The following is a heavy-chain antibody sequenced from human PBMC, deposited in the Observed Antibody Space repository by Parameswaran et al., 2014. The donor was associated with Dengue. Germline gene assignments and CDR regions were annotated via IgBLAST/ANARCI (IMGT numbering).Heavy chain of an antibody. CDR3: ASPPIDYYYYYMDV. V-gene: IGHV3-48*03. J-gene: IGHJ6*03. Sequence: VRQMPGKGLEWVSYISSSGSTIYYADSVKGRFTISRDNAKNSLYLQMNSLRAEDTAVYYCASPPIDYYYYYMDVWGKGTTVTVSS. CDR2: ISSSGSTI. D-gene: IGHD1-26*01.